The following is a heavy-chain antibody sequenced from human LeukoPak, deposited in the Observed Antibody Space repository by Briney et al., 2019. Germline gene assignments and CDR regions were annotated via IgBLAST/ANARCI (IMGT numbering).Heavy chain of an antibody. J-gene: IGHJ4*02. CDR3: ARTIAAAKGRVDY. D-gene: IGHD6-13*01. CDR1: GGSISSYY. CDR2: IYDSGST. V-gene: IGHV4-59*08. Sequence: SETLSLTCTVSGGSISSYYWSWIRQPPGKGLEWIGNIYDSGSTNYNPSLKSRVTISVDTSKNQFSLKLSSVTAADTAVYYCARTIAAAKGRVDYWGQGTLVTVSS.